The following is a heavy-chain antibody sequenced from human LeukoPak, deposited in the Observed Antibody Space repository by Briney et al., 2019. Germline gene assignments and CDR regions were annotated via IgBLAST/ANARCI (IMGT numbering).Heavy chain of an antibody. Sequence: GGSLRLSCVASGFTFDDYAMHWVRQAPGKGLEWVSSISSRSSYIYYADSVKGRFTISRDNAKNSLYLQMNSLRAEDTAVYYCAREDYGTLDYWGQGTLVTVSS. V-gene: IGHV3-21*01. CDR1: GFTFDDYA. J-gene: IGHJ4*02. CDR2: ISSRSSYI. CDR3: AREDYGTLDY. D-gene: IGHD4-17*01.